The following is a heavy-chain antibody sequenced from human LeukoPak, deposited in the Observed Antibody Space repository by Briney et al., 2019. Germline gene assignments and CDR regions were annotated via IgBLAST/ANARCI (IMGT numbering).Heavy chain of an antibody. CDR1: GGSISSYY. D-gene: IGHD5-24*01. V-gene: IGHV4-59*08. CDR2: IYYSGST. J-gene: IGHJ4*02. Sequence: SETLSLTCTVSGGSISSYYWSWIRQPPGKGLEWIGYIYYSGSTNYNPSLKSRVTISVDTSKNQFSLKLSSVTAADTAVYYCARVWMATIQFDYWGQGTLVTVSS. CDR3: ARVWMATIQFDY.